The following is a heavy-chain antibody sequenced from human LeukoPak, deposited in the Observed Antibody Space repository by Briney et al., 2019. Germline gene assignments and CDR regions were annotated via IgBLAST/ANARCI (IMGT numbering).Heavy chain of an antibody. CDR2: IYPGDSDT. CDR1: GYNFTSYW. CDR3: ARLRVGAPEDY. J-gene: IGHJ4*02. Sequence: GASLKISCKGSGYNFTSYWIGWGRQMPGKGLEGMGIIYPGDSDTRYSPSFQGQVTISADKSISTAYLQWSSLKASDTAMYYCARLRVGAPEDYWGQGTLVTVSS. V-gene: IGHV5-51*01. D-gene: IGHD1-26*01.